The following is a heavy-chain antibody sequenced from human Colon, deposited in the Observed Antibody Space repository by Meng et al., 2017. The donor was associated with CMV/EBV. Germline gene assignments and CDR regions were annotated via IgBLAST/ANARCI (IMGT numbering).Heavy chain of an antibody. CDR3: ASFHTDGWFGP. Sequence: CAGSGGSISSGDYYWSWIRQPPGKGLEWIGYIYYSGSTYYNPSLKSRVTISVDTSKNQFSLKLSSVTAADTAVYYCASFHTDGWFGPWGQGTLVTVSS. CDR2: IYYSGST. D-gene: IGHD2-8*02. J-gene: IGHJ5*02. V-gene: IGHV4-30-4*01. CDR1: GGSISSGDYY.